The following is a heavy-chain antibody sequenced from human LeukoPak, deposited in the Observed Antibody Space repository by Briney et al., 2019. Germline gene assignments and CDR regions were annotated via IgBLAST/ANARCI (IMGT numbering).Heavy chain of an antibody. CDR1: GGSFSGYY. V-gene: IGHV4-59*01. CDR2: IYHSGST. Sequence: SETLSLTCAVYGGSFSGYYWSWIRQPPGKGLEWIGYIYHSGSTNYNPSLKSRVTISVDTSKNQFSLKLSSVTAADTAVYYCARGGDSSSWYLDNWFDPWGQGTLVTVSS. J-gene: IGHJ5*02. CDR3: ARGGDSSSWYLDNWFDP. D-gene: IGHD6-13*01.